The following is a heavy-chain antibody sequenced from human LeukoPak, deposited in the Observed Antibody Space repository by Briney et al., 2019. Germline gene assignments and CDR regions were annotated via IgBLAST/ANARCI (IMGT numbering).Heavy chain of an antibody. D-gene: IGHD3-3*01. CDR3: ARVGISLSVIPYYFDY. CDR1: GFAFSDHY. Sequence: GGSLRLSCAASGFAFSDHYMDWVRQAPGKGPEWVGRSKNKPNSYSTEHAASVKGRFTISRDVSRSSLFLQMNSLKTEDTAVYYCARVGISLSVIPYYFDYWGQGTLVTVSS. V-gene: IGHV3-72*01. J-gene: IGHJ4*02. CDR2: SKNKPNSYST.